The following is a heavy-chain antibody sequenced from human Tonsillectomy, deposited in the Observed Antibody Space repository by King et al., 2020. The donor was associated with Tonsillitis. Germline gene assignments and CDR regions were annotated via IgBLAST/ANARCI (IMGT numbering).Heavy chain of an antibody. CDR1: GFTFSSYA. J-gene: IGHJ4*02. CDR3: ARGFVAFMIRFGGADY. D-gene: IGHD3-16*01. V-gene: IGHV3-30*04. CDR2: ISYDGNNI. Sequence: VQLVQSGGGVVQPGRSLRLSCAASGFTFSSYAMHWVRQAPGKGLEWVAVISYDGNNIYYADSVKGRFTISRDNSKNTLYLQMNSLRAEDTAVYYCARGFVAFMIRFGGADYWGQGTLVTVSS.